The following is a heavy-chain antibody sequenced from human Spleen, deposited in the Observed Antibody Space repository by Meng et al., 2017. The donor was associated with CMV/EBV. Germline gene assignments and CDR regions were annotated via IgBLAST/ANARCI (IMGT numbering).Heavy chain of an antibody. CDR1: GFTFSNYV. CDR3: AKDSGSGYFDY. CDR2: ISYDGSNE. Sequence: GESLKISCAASGFTFSNYVMHWVRQAPGKGLEWVALISYDGSNEHYADSVKGRFTISRDNPKNTLYLQMNSLRAEDTALYYCAKDSGSGYFDYWGQGTLVTVSS. J-gene: IGHJ4*02. D-gene: IGHD5-12*01. V-gene: IGHV3-30*04.